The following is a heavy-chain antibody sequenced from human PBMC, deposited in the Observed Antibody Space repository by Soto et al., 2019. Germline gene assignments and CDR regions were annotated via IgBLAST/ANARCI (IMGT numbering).Heavy chain of an antibody. D-gene: IGHD3-22*01. V-gene: IGHV4-4*02. CDR1: GGSISSNNW. CDR3: ARTSYYDSTGYYNMDV. Sequence: SETLSLTCAISGGSISSNNWWTWVRQSPGKGLEWIGEIHHSESTNYNPSLNSRVTISVDKSKNQFSLKLTSVTAADTADYYCARTSYYDSTGYYNMDVWGQGTTVTVS. J-gene: IGHJ6*02. CDR2: IHHSEST.